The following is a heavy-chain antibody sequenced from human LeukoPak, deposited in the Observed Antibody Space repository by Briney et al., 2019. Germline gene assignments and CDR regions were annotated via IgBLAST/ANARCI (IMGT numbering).Heavy chain of an antibody. V-gene: IGHV4-31*03. CDR1: GGSISGGGYY. CDR2: IYYSGST. CDR3: ARRGIVVVPAAIRGHYYYGMDV. D-gene: IGHD2-2*02. Sequence: SQTLSLTCTVSGGSISGGGYYWSWIRQHPGKGLEWIGYIYYSGSTYYNPSLKSRVTISVDTSKNQFSLKLSSVTAADTAVYYCARRGIVVVPAAIRGHYYYGMDVWGQGTTVTVSS. J-gene: IGHJ6*02.